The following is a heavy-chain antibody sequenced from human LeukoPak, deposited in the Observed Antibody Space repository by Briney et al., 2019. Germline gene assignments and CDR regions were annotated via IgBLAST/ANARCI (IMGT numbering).Heavy chain of an antibody. CDR2: IYYSGST. CDR1: GGSISSYY. J-gene: IGHJ2*01. CDR3: ASRIAAAEPYWYFDL. D-gene: IGHD6-13*01. V-gene: IGHV4-59*08. Sequence: PSETLSLTCTVSGGSISSYYWSWIRQPPGKGLEWIGYIYYSGSTNYNPSLKSRVTISVDTSKNQFSLKLSSVTAADTAVYYCASRIAAAEPYWYFDLWGRGTLSLSPQ.